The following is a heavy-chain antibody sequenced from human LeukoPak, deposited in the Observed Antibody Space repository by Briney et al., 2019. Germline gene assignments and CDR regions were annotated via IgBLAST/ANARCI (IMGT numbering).Heavy chain of an antibody. CDR2: IYYSGST. Sequence: SETLSLTCAVYGGSFSGYYWSWIRQPPGKGPEWIGYIYYSGSTNYNPSLKSRVTISVDTSKNQFSLRMNSVTAADTAVYYCARLASSGWSHCDYWGQGTLVTVSS. CDR1: GGSFSGYY. V-gene: IGHV4-59*08. D-gene: IGHD6-19*01. CDR3: ARLASSGWSHCDY. J-gene: IGHJ4*02.